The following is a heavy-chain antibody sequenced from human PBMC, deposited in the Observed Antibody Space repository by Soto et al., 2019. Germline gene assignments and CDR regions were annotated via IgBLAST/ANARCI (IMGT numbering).Heavy chain of an antibody. J-gene: IGHJ4*02. CDR1: GFTFSSYG. Sequence: GGSLRLSCAASGFTFSSYGMHWVRQAPGKGLEWVAVISYDGSNKYYADSVKGRFTISRDNSKNTLYLQMNSLRAEDTAVYYCAKRFAGDSGGWYYFDYWGQGTLVTVSS. CDR2: ISYDGSNK. D-gene: IGHD6-19*01. V-gene: IGHV3-30*18. CDR3: AKRFAGDSGGWYYFDY.